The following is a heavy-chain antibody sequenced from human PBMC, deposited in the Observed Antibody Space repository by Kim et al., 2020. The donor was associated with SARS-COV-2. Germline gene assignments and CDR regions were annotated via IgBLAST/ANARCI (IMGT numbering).Heavy chain of an antibody. CDR3: ARDGQGVVVPAAIGAFDI. J-gene: IGHJ3*02. CDR2: IYYSGST. CDR1: GGSISSYY. V-gene: IGHV4-59*01. Sequence: SETLSLTCTVSGGSISSYYWSWIRQPPGKGLEWIGYIYYSGSTNYNPSLKSRVTISVDTSKNQFSLKLSSVTAADTAVYYCARDGQGVVVPAAIGAFDIWGQGTMVTVSS. D-gene: IGHD2-2*01.